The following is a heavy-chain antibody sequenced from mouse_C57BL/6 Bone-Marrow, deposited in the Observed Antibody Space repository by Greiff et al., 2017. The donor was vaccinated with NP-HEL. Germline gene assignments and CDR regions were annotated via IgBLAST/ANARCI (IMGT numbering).Heavy chain of an antibody. CDR3: ARHERNPAYYSNGAFAY. CDR1: GYTFTEYT. V-gene: IGHV1-62-2*01. Sequence: QVQLQQSGAELVKPGASVKLSCKASGYTFTEYTIHWVKQRSGQGLEWIGWFYPGSGSIKYNEKFKDKATLTADKSSSTVYMELSRLTSEDSAVYFGARHERNPAYYSNGAFAYWGQGTLVTVSA. D-gene: IGHD2-5*01. J-gene: IGHJ3*01. CDR2: FYPGSGSI.